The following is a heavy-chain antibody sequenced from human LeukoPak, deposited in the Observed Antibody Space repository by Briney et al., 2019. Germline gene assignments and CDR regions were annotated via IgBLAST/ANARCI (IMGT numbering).Heavy chain of an antibody. J-gene: IGHJ4*02. Sequence: GPSLKISCKGSGSSLTSNWIGWVRRMPGKGLEWRGIIYPGDAETTYSPSFQGQVTISADKSITTAYLQWDSLKASDTAMYYCARHPWGIKVADYWGQGTLVTVSS. D-gene: IGHD3-16*01. V-gene: IGHV5-51*01. CDR2: IYPGDAET. CDR3: ARHPWGIKVADY. CDR1: GSSLTSNW.